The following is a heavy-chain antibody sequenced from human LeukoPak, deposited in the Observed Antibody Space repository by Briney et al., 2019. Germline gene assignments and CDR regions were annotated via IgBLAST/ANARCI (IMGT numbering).Heavy chain of an antibody. Sequence: ASVKVSCKASGYTFTSYDINWVRQAPGQGLEWMGWMNPYSGNTAYAQEFQGRVTMTRDNSINTAYMEVSSLRSEDTAVFYCARHFRKGSLDDWGQGTLVTVSS. CDR3: ARHFRKGSLDD. D-gene: IGHD2-15*01. V-gene: IGHV1-8*02. J-gene: IGHJ4*02. CDR2: MNPYSGNT. CDR1: GYTFTSYD.